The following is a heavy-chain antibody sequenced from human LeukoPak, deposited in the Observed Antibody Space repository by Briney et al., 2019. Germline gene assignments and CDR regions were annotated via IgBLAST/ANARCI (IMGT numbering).Heavy chain of an antibody. CDR3: AKVVAVAGSYFDY. V-gene: IGHV3-48*01. J-gene: IGHJ4*02. D-gene: IGHD6-19*01. CDR1: GFTFSSYS. Sequence: GGSLRLSCAASGFTFSSYSMNWVRQAPGKGLEWVSYISSSSSTIYYADSVKGRFTISRDNAKNSLYLQVNSLRAEDTAVYYCAKVVAVAGSYFDYWGQGTLVTVSS. CDR2: ISSSSSTI.